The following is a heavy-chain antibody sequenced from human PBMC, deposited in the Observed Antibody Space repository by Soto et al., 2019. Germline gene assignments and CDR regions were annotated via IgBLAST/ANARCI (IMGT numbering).Heavy chain of an antibody. CDR1: GFTFSSYG. D-gene: IGHD3-10*01. J-gene: IGHJ4*02. CDR3: AKIRWFGELLSPIDY. CDR2: ISYDGSNK. V-gene: IGHV3-30*18. Sequence: GGSLRLSCAASGFTFSSYGMHWVRQAPGKGLEWVAVISYDGSNKYYADSVKGRFTISRDNSKNTLYLQMNSLRAEDTAVYYCAKIRWFGELLSPIDYWGQGTLVTVSS.